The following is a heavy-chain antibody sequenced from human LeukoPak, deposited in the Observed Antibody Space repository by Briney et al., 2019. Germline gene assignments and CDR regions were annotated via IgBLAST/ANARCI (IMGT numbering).Heavy chain of an antibody. CDR3: ARGAEAYSSSWLTIDY. Sequence: SVKVSCKASGGTFSSYAISWVRQAPGQGLEWMGGIIPIFGTANYAQKFQGRVTITTEESTSTAYMELSSLRSEDTAVYYCARGAEAYSSSWLTIDYWGQGTLVTVSS. V-gene: IGHV1-69*05. J-gene: IGHJ4*02. D-gene: IGHD6-13*01. CDR1: GGTFSSYA. CDR2: IIPIFGTA.